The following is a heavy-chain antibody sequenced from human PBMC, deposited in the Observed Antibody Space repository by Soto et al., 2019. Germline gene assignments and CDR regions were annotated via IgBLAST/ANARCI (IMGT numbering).Heavy chain of an antibody. Sequence: GGSLRLSCEASGFTFSSYWMHWVRQVPGKGLGWVSRINSDGTNTDYADPVKGRFTISRDNAKNTLYLQMNSLRAEDTAVYYCAREARFWIGYYVEYYYYYMDVWGKGTKVTVSS. J-gene: IGHJ6*03. D-gene: IGHD3-3*01. V-gene: IGHV3-74*01. CDR1: GFTFSSYW. CDR2: INSDGTNT. CDR3: AREARFWIGYYVEYYYYYMDV.